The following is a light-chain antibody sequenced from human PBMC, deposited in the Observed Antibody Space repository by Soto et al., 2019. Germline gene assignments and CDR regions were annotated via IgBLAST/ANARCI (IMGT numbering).Light chain of an antibody. Sequence: QSVLTQPASVSGSPGQSIAISCTGTSSDVGSYNSVSWYQQFPGKAPKLILYAVTNRPSGVSNRFSGSKSGNTASLTISGLQAEDEADYYCSSYAGSNNLVFGGGTKLTVL. J-gene: IGLJ2*01. CDR2: AVT. CDR1: SSDVGSYNS. CDR3: SSYAGSNNLV. V-gene: IGLV2-14*01.